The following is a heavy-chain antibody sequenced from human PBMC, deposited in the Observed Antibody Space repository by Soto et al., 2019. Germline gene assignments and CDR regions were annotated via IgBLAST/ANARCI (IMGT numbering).Heavy chain of an antibody. J-gene: IGHJ5*02. Sequence: SETLSLTCAVYGVSFSGYYWSWIRQPPGKGLEWIGEINHSGSTNYNPSLKSRVTISVDTSKNQFSLKLSSVTAADTAVYYCARAPYHTGYCSGGSCYRGWFDPWGQGTLVTVSS. CDR1: GVSFSGYY. D-gene: IGHD2-15*01. CDR3: ARAPYHTGYCSGGSCYRGWFDP. CDR2: INHSGST. V-gene: IGHV4-34*01.